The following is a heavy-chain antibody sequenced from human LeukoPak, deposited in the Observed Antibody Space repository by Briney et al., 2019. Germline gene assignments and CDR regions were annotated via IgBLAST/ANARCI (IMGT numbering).Heavy chain of an antibody. V-gene: IGHV4-61*02. CDR1: GGSISSGSYY. D-gene: IGHD3-9*01. CDR3: ARDQADILTGYFFDY. CDR2: IYTSGST. Sequence: SQTLSLTCTVSGGSISSGSYYWSWIRQPAGKGLEWIGRIYTSGSTNYNPSLKSRVTISVDTSKNQFSLKLSSVTAADTAVYYCARDQADILTGYFFDYWGQGTLVTVSS. J-gene: IGHJ4*02.